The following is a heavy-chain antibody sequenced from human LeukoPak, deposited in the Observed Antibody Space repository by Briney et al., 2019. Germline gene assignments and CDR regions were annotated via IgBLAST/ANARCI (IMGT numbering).Heavy chain of an antibody. V-gene: IGHV1-8*03. CDR1: GGTFSSYA. CDR3: ARDLHGDLEGAFDI. CDR2: MNPNSGNT. Sequence: GASVKVSCKVSGGTFSSYAISWVRQATGQGLEWMGWMNPNSGNTGYAQKFQGRVTITADKSTSTAYMELSSLRSEDTAVYYCARDLHGDLEGAFDIWGQGTMVTVSS. J-gene: IGHJ3*02. D-gene: IGHD4-17*01.